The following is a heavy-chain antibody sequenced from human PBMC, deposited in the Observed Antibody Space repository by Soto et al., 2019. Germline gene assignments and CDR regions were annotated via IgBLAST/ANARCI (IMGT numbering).Heavy chain of an antibody. V-gene: IGHV3-30-3*01. Sequence: QVQLVESEGGVVQPGRSLRLSCAASGFTFSSYAMHWVRQAPGKGLEWVAVISYDGSNKYYADSVKGRFTISRDNSKNTLYLQMNSLRAEDTAVYYCARDSEATVTEPNWFDPWGQGTLVTVSS. CDR2: ISYDGSNK. CDR1: GFTFSSYA. CDR3: ARDSEATVTEPNWFDP. D-gene: IGHD4-17*01. J-gene: IGHJ5*02.